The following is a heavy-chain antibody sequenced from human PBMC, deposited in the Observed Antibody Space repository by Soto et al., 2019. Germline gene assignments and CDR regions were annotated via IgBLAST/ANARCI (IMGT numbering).Heavy chain of an antibody. CDR1: GYKFTSSW. CDR2: IFPSDSDT. Sequence: LTISCRTSGYKFTSSWIAWVRQMPGKGLEWMGIIFPSDSDTRYSPSFQGQVTISADRSTSTVFLQWASLKASDTAVYFCARKDKSGYFNWFDPWGQGTLVTVSS. D-gene: IGHD3-22*01. V-gene: IGHV5-51*01. CDR3: ARKDKSGYFNWFDP. J-gene: IGHJ5*02.